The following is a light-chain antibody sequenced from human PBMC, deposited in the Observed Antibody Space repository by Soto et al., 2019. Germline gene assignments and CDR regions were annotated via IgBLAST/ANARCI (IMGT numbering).Light chain of an antibody. J-gene: IGKJ2*01. V-gene: IGKV3-15*01. CDR1: QSVGRN. Sequence: EIVMTQSPVALSVSPGESAALSCRASQSVGRNFAWYQQRPGQAPRVLIYGTSTRATGVPARFSGSGSGTDCTLTISSLQSEDFAGYYCQQYNKWPYTFGQGTRLEIK. CDR2: GTS. CDR3: QQYNKWPYT.